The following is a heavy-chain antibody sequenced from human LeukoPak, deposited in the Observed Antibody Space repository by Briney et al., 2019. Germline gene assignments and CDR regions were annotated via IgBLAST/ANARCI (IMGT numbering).Heavy chain of an antibody. CDR3: ARFLIGGGSPHYFDY. CDR2: ISAYNGNT. J-gene: IGHJ4*02. D-gene: IGHD2-15*01. V-gene: IGHV1-18*01. Sequence: GASVMVSCKASGYTFTSYGINWVRQAPGQGVEWMGWISAYNGNTNYAQKFQGRVIMTTDTLTSTAYMELMSLRSDDTAVYYCARFLIGGGSPHYFDYWGQGTLVTVSS. CDR1: GYTFTSYG.